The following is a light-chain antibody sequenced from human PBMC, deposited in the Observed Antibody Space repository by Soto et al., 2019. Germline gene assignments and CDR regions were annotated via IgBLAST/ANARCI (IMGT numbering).Light chain of an antibody. Sequence: EIVLTQSPATLSLSPGERATLSCRASQSVSSYLAWYQQKPGQAPRLLLHDASNRATGIPARFSGSGSGTDFTLTISSLEPEDFAVYYCQQRSNWPPALTFGGGTKVEIK. J-gene: IGKJ4*01. CDR1: QSVSSY. V-gene: IGKV3-11*01. CDR3: QQRSNWPPALT. CDR2: DAS.